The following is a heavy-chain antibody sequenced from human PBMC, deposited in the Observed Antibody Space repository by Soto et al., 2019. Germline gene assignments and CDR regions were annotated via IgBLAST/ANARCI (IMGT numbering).Heavy chain of an antibody. V-gene: IGHV3-23*01. CDR2: ILVDGRT. CDR1: GFICSSYD. D-gene: IGHD2-8*02. Sequence: GGSLRLSCAASGFICSSYDMSWVRQAPGKGLEWVSTILVDGRTFYVDSVKGRFTISRDSSQNTVYLQMNSLTAGDTALYYCAKATATGGGAFDICGQGXMVTVSS. J-gene: IGHJ3*02. CDR3: AKATATGGGAFDI.